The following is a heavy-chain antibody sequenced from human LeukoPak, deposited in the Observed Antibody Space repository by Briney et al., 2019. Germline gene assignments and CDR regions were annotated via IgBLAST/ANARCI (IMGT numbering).Heavy chain of an antibody. CDR2: IYYSGST. CDR3: ARVSNDYSGNGAFDI. D-gene: IGHD4-23*01. CDR1: GGSINNYY. Sequence: PSETLSLTCTVSGGSINNYYWIWIRQSPGKGLEGIAYIYYSGSTNYNPSLESRVTISVDTSNNQFSLKLSSVTAADTAVYFCARVSNDYSGNGAFDIWGQGTMVTVSS. V-gene: IGHV4-59*01. J-gene: IGHJ3*02.